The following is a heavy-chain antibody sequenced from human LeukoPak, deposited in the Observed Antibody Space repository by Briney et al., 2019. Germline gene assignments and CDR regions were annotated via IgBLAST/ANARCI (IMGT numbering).Heavy chain of an antibody. Sequence: ASVKVSCKASGYTFTSYYMHWVRQAPGQGLEWMGWINPNSGGTNYAQKFQGRVTMTRDTSISTAYMELSRLRSDDTAVYYCARCDDYYGSGSYYLNNNWFDPWGQGTLVTVSS. CDR3: ARCDDYYGSGSYYLNNNWFDP. CDR1: GYTFTSYY. J-gene: IGHJ5*02. V-gene: IGHV1-2*02. CDR2: INPNSGGT. D-gene: IGHD3-10*01.